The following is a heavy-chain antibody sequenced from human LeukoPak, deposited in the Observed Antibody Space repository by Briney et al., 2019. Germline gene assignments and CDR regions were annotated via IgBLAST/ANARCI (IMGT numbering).Heavy chain of an antibody. Sequence: ASVKVSCKASGYTFTRSYMPWVRQAPGHELEWMGIINPSGGSTSYAQKFQGRVTMTRDMSTSTVYMELSSLRSEDTAVYYCARGDSSGWYDEEAFDIWGQGTMVTVSS. CDR3: ARGDSSGWYDEEAFDI. J-gene: IGHJ3*02. CDR2: INPSGGST. V-gene: IGHV1-46*01. D-gene: IGHD6-19*01. CDR1: GYTFTRSY.